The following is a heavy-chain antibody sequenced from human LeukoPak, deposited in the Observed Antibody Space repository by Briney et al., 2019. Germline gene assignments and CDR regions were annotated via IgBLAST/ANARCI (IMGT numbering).Heavy chain of an antibody. V-gene: IGHV3-7*01. Sequence: GGSLRLSCAASGITFSRFWMSWVRQAPGKGLRWVANINQDGSEKHYVDSVKGRFTISRDNAKNSLYLQMNSLRAEDTAVYYCARGGSGSYRNGFDYWGQGTLVTVSS. CDR3: ARGGSGSYRNGFDY. J-gene: IGHJ4*02. CDR2: INQDGSEK. CDR1: GITFSRFW. D-gene: IGHD1-26*01.